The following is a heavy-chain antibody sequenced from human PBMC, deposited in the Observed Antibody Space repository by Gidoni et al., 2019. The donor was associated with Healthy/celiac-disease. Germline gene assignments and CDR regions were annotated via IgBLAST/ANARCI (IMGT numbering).Heavy chain of an antibody. J-gene: IGHJ6*02. D-gene: IGHD3-3*01. Sequence: QVQLVQSGAEVKKPGASVKVSCTASGYTFPSYDINWVRQATGQGLEWMGWMNPNSGKTGYAQKFQGRVTMTRNTSISTAYMELSSLRSEDTAVYYCARVGGLRFLEWLLLTSYYYYYGMDVWGQGTTVTVSS. CDR2: MNPNSGKT. CDR3: ARVGGLRFLEWLLLTSYYYYYGMDV. V-gene: IGHV1-8*01. CDR1: GYTFPSYD.